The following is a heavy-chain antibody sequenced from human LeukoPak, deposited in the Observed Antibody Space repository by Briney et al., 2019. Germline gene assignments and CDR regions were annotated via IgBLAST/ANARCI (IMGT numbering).Heavy chain of an antibody. J-gene: IGHJ3*02. Sequence: GGSLRLSCAASGFTFSDYYMSWIRQAPGKGLEWVSYISSSSSYTNYADSVKGRFTISRDNAKNSLYLQMNSLRAEDTAVYYCARDVAVAGHRASDIWGQGTMVTVSS. D-gene: IGHD6-19*01. V-gene: IGHV3-11*05. CDR3: ARDVAVAGHRASDI. CDR1: GFTFSDYY. CDR2: ISSSSSYT.